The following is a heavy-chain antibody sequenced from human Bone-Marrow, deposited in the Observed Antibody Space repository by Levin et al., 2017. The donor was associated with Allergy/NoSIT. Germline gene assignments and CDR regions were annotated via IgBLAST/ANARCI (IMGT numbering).Heavy chain of an antibody. CDR3: AKDAGYCGDGSCYSDAFDI. CDR2: ISDHGVTK. V-gene: IGHV3-30*18. D-gene: IGHD2-15*01. J-gene: IGHJ3*02. Sequence: GGSLRLSCAASGFTFSHFVMHWVRQAPGKGLEWVALISDHGVTKSYADAVKGRFTISRDNSKDTVHLQMNSLRVEDTAVYYCAKDAGYCGDGSCYSDAFDIWGQGTVVTVSS. CDR1: GFTFSHFV.